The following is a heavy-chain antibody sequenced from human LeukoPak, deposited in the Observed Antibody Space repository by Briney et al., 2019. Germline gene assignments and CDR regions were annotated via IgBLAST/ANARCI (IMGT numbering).Heavy chain of an antibody. CDR2: INPNSGGT. V-gene: IGHV1-2*02. CDR1: GYTFTGYY. Sequence: ASVKVSCKASGYTFTGYYMHWVRQAPGQGLEWMGWINPNSGGTNYAQKFQGRVTMTRDTSISTAYMELSRLRSDDTAVYYCARDNLGYCSSTGCTYGMDVWGQGTTVTVSS. D-gene: IGHD2-2*01. J-gene: IGHJ6*02. CDR3: ARDNLGYCSSTGCTYGMDV.